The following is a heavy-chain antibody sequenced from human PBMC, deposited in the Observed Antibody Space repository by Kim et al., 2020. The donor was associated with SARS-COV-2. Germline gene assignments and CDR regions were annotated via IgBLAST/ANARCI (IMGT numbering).Heavy chain of an antibody. J-gene: IGHJ4*02. CDR2: ISYDGSNK. D-gene: IGHD3-16*01. CDR1: GFTFSSYA. CDR3: ARTPGGYFDY. Sequence: GGSLRLSCAASGFTFSSYAMNWVRQAPGKGLEWVALISYDGSNKYYADSVKGRFTISRDNSKNTLYLQMNSLRAEDTAVYYCARTPGGYFDYWGQGTLVTVSS. V-gene: IGHV3-30-3*01.